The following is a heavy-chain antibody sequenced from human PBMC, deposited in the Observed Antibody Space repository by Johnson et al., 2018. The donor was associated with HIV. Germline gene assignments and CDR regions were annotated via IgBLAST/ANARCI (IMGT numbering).Heavy chain of an antibody. CDR3: ARSRGYSGWVGAFDI. J-gene: IGHJ3*02. Sequence: VQLVESGGGVGRPGGSLRLSCAASGFTFDDYGMSWVRQGPGKGLEWVSGINWNGGSTGYADSVKGRFTISRDNAKNSLYLQMNSLRAEDTALYYCARSRGYSGWVGAFDIWGQGTMVTVSS. V-gene: IGHV3-20*04. CDR2: INWNGGST. CDR1: GFTFDDYG. D-gene: IGHD5-12*01.